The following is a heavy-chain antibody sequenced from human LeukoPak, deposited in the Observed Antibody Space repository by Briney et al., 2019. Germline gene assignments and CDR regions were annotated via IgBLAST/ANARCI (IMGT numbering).Heavy chain of an antibody. CDR2: TYYRSKWYN. Sequence: SQTLSLTCAISGDSVSSNSAAWNWIRQSPSRGLEWLGRTYYRSKWYNDYAVSMKSRITINPDTSKNQFSLQLNSVTPEDTAVYYCARDSIVVVPDAYYYGMDVWGQGTTVTVSS. V-gene: IGHV6-1*01. CDR1: GDSVSSNSAA. D-gene: IGHD2-2*01. J-gene: IGHJ6*02. CDR3: ARDSIVVVPDAYYYGMDV.